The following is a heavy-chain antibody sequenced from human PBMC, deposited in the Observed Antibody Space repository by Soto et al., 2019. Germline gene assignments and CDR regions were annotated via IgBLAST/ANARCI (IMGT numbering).Heavy chain of an antibody. CDR1: GGTFSSYA. J-gene: IGHJ6*02. D-gene: IGHD4-17*01. CDR3: ARDETLFGAYVDRYYYGMDA. V-gene: IGHV1-69*12. Sequence: QVQLVQSGAEVKKPGSSVKVSCKASGGTFSSYAISWVRQAPGQGLEWMGGIIPIFGTANYAQKFQGRVTITADESTSTAYLELSSLRSEDTAVYYCARDETLFGAYVDRYYYGMDAWGQGPTVTGSS. CDR2: IIPIFGTA.